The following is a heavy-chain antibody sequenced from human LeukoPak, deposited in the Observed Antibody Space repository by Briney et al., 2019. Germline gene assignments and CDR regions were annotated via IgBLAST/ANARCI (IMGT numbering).Heavy chain of an antibody. CDR3: AVKRAYTFWFAD. J-gene: IGHJ4*02. D-gene: IGHD5-18*01. V-gene: IGHV4-38-2*01. CDR1: GYSISSGSY. CDR2: IYHSGST. Sequence: PSETLSLTCDVSGYSISSGSYWGWNRQPPGKGLEWIGSIYHSGSTYYEPSLKSRVTISVDTSKNQFSLNLKSVTAADTATYYCAVKRAYTFWFADWGQGTLVTVSS.